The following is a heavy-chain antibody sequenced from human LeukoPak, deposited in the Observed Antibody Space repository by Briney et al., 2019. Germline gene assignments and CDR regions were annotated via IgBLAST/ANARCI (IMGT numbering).Heavy chain of an antibody. CDR2: INPSGGST. Sequence: ASVKVSCKVSGYTLTELSMHWVRQAPGQGLEWMGIINPSGGSTSYAQKFQGRVTMTRDTSTCTVYMELSSLRSEDTAVYYCARDTIFGVGASDYWGQGTLVTVSS. D-gene: IGHD3-3*01. CDR1: GYTLTELS. V-gene: IGHV1-46*03. CDR3: ARDTIFGVGASDY. J-gene: IGHJ4*02.